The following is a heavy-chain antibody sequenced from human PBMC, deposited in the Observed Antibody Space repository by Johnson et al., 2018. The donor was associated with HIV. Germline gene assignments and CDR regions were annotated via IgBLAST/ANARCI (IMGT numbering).Heavy chain of an antibody. J-gene: IGHJ3*02. CDR3: ARGVAFSQHAFDI. CDR2: VYSGGDT. CDR1: GINFGSYA. V-gene: IGHV3-66*01. D-gene: IGHD3-3*01. Sequence: VQLVESGGGLVQPGGSLRLSCTASGINFGSYAMHWVRQAPGKGLEWVSIVYSGGDTYYADSVKGRFTISRDTSKNTLYLQMTSLRAEDTAVYYCARGVAFSQHAFDIWGQGTMVTVSS.